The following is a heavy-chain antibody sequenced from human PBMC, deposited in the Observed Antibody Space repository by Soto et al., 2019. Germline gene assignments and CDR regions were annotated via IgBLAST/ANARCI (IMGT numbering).Heavy chain of an antibody. CDR3: ARQVNTGAYGQLDY. CDR1: GFTFNNYG. J-gene: IGHJ4*02. D-gene: IGHD7-27*01. V-gene: IGHV3-30*03. Sequence: GGSLRLSCAASGFTFNNYGMHWVRQAPGKGLEWVAVISYDGSNKYYADSVKGRFSISRDNSKNTLYLQLRSLKASDTAMYYCARQVNTGAYGQLDYWGQGALVTVSS. CDR2: ISYDGSNK.